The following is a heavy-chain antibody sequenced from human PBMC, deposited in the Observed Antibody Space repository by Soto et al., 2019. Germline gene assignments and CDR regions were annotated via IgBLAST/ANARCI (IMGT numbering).Heavy chain of an antibody. CDR3: AREGAGTDY. CDR2: IYSGGST. J-gene: IGHJ4*02. D-gene: IGHD6-19*01. Sequence: EVQLVESGGGLVQPGGSLRLSCAASGFTVSSNYMSWVRLAPGKGLEWVSVIYSGGSTYYAASVKGRLTISRHNSKNTLYLQMNSLRAEDTAVYYSAREGAGTDYWGQGTLVTVSS. V-gene: IGHV3-53*04. CDR1: GFTVSSNY.